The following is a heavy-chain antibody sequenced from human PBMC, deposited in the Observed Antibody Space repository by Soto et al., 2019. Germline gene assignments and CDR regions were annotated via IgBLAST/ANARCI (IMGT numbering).Heavy chain of an antibody. J-gene: IGHJ5*02. D-gene: IGHD3-3*01. V-gene: IGHV4-30-4*01. CDR1: GGSISSGDYY. Sequence: SETLSLTCTVSGGSISSGDYYWSWIRQPPGKGLEWIGYIYYSGSTYYNPSLKSRVTISVDTSKNRFSLKLSSVTAADTAVYYCARVGLYDFWSGYYDWFDPWGQGTLVTVSS. CDR3: ARVGLYDFWSGYYDWFDP. CDR2: IYYSGST.